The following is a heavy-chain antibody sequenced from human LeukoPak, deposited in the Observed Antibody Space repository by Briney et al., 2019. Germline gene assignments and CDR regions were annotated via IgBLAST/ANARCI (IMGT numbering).Heavy chain of an antibody. D-gene: IGHD3-22*01. Sequence: GGSLRLSCAATGLTVSSNYMSWVRQAPGKGLEWVSVIYIGGSTYYADSVKGRFTISRDNSKNTLYLQMSSLRAEDTAVYYCARGQYDSSGYPPLDYWGQGTLVTVSS. CDR3: ARGQYDSSGYPPLDY. CDR1: GLTVSSNY. CDR2: IYIGGST. V-gene: IGHV3-53*01. J-gene: IGHJ4*02.